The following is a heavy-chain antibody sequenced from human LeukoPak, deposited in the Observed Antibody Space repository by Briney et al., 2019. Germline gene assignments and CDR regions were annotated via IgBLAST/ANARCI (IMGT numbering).Heavy chain of an antibody. CDR1: GGSISSGGYY. V-gene: IGHV4-31*03. D-gene: IGHD2-15*01. J-gene: IGHJ3*02. CDR2: IYYSGST. CDR3: ARDRGYCSGGSCSHDAFDI. Sequence: SQTLSLTCTVSGGSISSGGYYWSWIRQHPGKGLEWIGYIYYSGSTYYNPSLKSRVTISVDTSKNQFSLKLSSVTAADTAVYYCARDRGYCSGGSCSHDAFDIWGQGTMVTVSS.